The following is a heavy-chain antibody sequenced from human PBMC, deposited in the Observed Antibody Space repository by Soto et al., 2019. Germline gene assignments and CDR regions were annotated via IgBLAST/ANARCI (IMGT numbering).Heavy chain of an antibody. CDR2: ISGSGGST. V-gene: IGHV3-23*01. J-gene: IGHJ4*02. Sequence: GGSLRLSCAASGFTFSSYAMSWVRQAPGKGLEWVSAISGSGGSTYYADSVKGRFTISRDNSKNTLYLQMNSLRAEDTAVYYSAWRGIAGAGRPPFDYWGQGTLVPVSS. D-gene: IGHD6-19*01. CDR3: AWRGIAGAGRPPFDY. CDR1: GFTFSSYA.